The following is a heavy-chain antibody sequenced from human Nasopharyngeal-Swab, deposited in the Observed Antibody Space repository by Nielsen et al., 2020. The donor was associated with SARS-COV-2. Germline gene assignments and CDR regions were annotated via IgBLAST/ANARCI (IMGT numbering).Heavy chain of an antibody. D-gene: IGHD2/OR15-2a*01. CDR1: GFTFSNFA. CDR2: ITAGGGT. Sequence: GGSLRLSCAASGFTFSNFAMSWVRQTPGKGLEWVSTITAGGGTVCADSVKGRFTISRDNSKNTLYLQMNSLRADDTAMYFCVSIRSGVIGTVRADWGQGTLVTVSS. V-gene: IGHV3-23*01. J-gene: IGHJ4*02. CDR3: VSIRSGVIGTVRAD.